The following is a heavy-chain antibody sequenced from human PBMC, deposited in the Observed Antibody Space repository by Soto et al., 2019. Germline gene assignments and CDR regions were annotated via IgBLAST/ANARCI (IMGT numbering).Heavy chain of an antibody. CDR2: IKQDGSKK. Sequence: EVQLEESGGGLVQPGGSLRLSCAASGFTLSMYWMTWVRQAPGRGLEWVANIKQDGSKKSYLDSVRGRFTISRDKVRNSLYLQMDSLRAEDTALYYCARDVSPGSSSLYLDAFDIRGQGTMVIVSS. CDR1: GFTLSMYW. D-gene: IGHD6-13*01. J-gene: IGHJ3*02. V-gene: IGHV3-7*05. CDR3: ARDVSPGSSSLYLDAFDI.